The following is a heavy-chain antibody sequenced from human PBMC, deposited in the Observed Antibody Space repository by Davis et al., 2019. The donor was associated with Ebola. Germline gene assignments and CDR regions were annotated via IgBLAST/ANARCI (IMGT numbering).Heavy chain of an antibody. J-gene: IGHJ6*02. V-gene: IGHV1-69*06. CDR3: ARDDRDCTGGVCYLYYYGMDV. CDR1: VGAFSRYA. Sequence: ASSVNVSCMPSVGAFSRYATCWVRQASGHGLEWLGGIIPMFGTANYAQKFQGRVTITADKSTSTAYMELSSLRSEDTAVYYCARDDRDCTGGVCYLYYYGMDVWGQGTTVTVSS. D-gene: IGHD2-8*02. CDR2: IIPMFGTA.